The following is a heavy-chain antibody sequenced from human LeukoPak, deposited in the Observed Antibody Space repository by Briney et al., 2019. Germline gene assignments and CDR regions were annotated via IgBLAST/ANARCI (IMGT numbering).Heavy chain of an antibody. V-gene: IGHV4-59*11. CDR2: IYSGST. J-gene: IGHJ4*02. D-gene: IGHD3-9*01. Sequence: GSLRLSCAASGFTFTNHWMHWVRQAPGKGLDWIGYIYSGSTNYNPSLKSRVTISVDTSKNQFSLTLSPVTAADTAVYYCARGAPYYDFLTGYQGFDYWGQGTLVTVSP. CDR1: GFTFTNHW. CDR3: ARGAPYYDFLTGYQGFDY.